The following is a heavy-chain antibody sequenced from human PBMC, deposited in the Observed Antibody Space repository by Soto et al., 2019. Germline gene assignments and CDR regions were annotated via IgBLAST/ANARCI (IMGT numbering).Heavy chain of an antibody. V-gene: IGHV3-23*01. J-gene: IGHJ4*02. CDR1: GFTFSSYA. D-gene: IGHD1-26*01. CDR3: ARRGSGSHYDY. Sequence: EVQLLESGGGLVQPGGSLRLSCAASGFTFSSYAMNWVRQAPGKGLEWVSVISGSGGSTYYADSVKGRFTISRDNSKNTLDLQMNSLRAEDTAVYYCARRGSGSHYDYWGQGTLVTVSS. CDR2: ISGSGGST.